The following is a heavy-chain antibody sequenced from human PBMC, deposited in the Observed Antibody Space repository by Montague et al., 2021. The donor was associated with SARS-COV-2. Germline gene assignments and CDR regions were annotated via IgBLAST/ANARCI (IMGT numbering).Heavy chain of an antibody. CDR1: GDSVSSNSAA. CDR3: ARDDPHCTNGVCYTGNWFDP. CDR2: TYYRSKWYN. Sequence: CAISGDSVSSNSAAWNWIRQSPSRGLEWLGRTYYRSKWYNDYAVSVKSRITINPDTSKNQFSLQLNSVTPEDTAVYYCARDDPHCTNGVCYTGNWFDPWGQGTLVTVSS. J-gene: IGHJ5*02. D-gene: IGHD2-8*01. V-gene: IGHV6-1*01.